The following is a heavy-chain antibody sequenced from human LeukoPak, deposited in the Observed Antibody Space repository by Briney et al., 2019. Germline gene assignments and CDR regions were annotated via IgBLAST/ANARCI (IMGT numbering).Heavy chain of an antibody. CDR2: ISSSSSYI. V-gene: IGHV3-21*04. D-gene: IGHD6-6*01. CDR3: AKDSREYSSSEFDY. CDR1: GFTFSSYS. Sequence: GGSLRLSCAASGFTFSSYSMNWVRQAPGKGLEWVSSISSSSSYIYYADSVKGRFTISRDNAKNSLYLQMNSLRAEDMALYYCAKDSREYSSSEFDYWGQGTLVTVSS. J-gene: IGHJ4*02.